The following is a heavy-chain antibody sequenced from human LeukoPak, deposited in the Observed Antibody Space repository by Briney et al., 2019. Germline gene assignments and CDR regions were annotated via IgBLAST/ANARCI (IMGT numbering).Heavy chain of an antibody. CDR1: VYTSKIYA. V-gene: IGHV3-23*01. J-gene: IGHJ4*02. CDR3: AEKRSTVTSGIDY. Sequence: PGGSLRLSRAASVYTSKIYAMSWVPDTPGKGLECVSDISGRGGVTYYADSEKGRYTTSRDNSKNTLYLQKHTVRVEDTPLYYCAEKRSTVTSGIDYWGQGTLVTVSS. D-gene: IGHD4-17*01. CDR2: ISGRGGVT.